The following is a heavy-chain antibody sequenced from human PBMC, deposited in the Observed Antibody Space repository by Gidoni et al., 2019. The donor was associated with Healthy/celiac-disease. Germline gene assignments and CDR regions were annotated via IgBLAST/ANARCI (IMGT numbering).Heavy chain of an antibody. CDR1: GFTFSSYS. CDR3: ARDNLHCSSTSCYFDY. CDR2: ISSSSSYI. J-gene: IGHJ4*02. D-gene: IGHD2-2*01. V-gene: IGHV3-21*01. Sequence: EVQLVESGGGLVKPGGSLRLSCAASGFTFSSYSMNWVRQAPGKGLEWVSSISSSSSYIYYADSVKGRFTISRDNAKNSLYLQMNSLRAEDTAVYYCARDNLHCSSTSCYFDYWGQGTLVTVSS.